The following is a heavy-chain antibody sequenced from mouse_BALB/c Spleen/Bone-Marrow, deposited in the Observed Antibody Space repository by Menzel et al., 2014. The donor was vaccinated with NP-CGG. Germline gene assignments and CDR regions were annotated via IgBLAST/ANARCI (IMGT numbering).Heavy chain of an antibody. V-gene: IGHV1-9*01. CDR1: GYTFSSYW. CDR2: ILPGSGSN. D-gene: IGHD3-1*01. Sequence: VQLQQSGAELMKPGASVKISCKATGYTFSSYWIEWVKQRPGHSLEWIGEILPGSGSNKYNEKFKGKATFTADTSSNTAYMQLSSLTSEDSAVYYCATARATSYYGMDYWGQGTSVTVSS. J-gene: IGHJ4*01. CDR3: ATARATSYYGMDY.